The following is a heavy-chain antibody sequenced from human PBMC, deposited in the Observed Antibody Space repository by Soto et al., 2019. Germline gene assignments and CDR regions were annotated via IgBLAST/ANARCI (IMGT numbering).Heavy chain of an antibody. CDR3: ARLGEYSSRPPPHSYYGMDV. J-gene: IGHJ6*02. CDR1: CWSYRCCY. Sequence: SETLSLTCAVYCWSYRCCYWSRNAKPPPKGLEWIGEINHSGSTNYNPSLKSRVTISVDTSKNQFSLKLSSVTAADTAVYYCARLGEYSSRPPPHSYYGMDVWGQGPTV. D-gene: IGHD6-13*01. V-gene: IGHV4-34*01. CDR2: INHSGST.